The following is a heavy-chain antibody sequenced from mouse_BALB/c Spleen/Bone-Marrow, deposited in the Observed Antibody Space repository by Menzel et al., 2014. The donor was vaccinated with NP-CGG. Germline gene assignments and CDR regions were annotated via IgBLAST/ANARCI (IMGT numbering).Heavy chain of an antibody. CDR2: IHYSVGT. CDR3: ARKGTGTSYFNY. Sequence: EVKLEESGPDLVKSSQSLSLTCTVTGFSITSGYSWHWIRQFPGNKLEWMGYIHYSVGTNYNPSLKSRISITRDTSKNQFFLQLNSVTTEDTATYYYARKGTGTSYFNYWGQGTTLTVSS. D-gene: IGHD4-1*01. CDR1: GFSITSGYS. J-gene: IGHJ2*01. V-gene: IGHV3-1*02.